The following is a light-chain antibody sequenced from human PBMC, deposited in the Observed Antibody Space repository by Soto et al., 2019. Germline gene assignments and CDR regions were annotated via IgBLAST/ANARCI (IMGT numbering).Light chain of an antibody. CDR1: PSVTNF. V-gene: IGKV3-11*01. J-gene: IGKJ5*01. CDR3: QKRTIWPQVP. Sequence: EIVLTQCPATLSLSPLEIANLSGSASPSVTNFLAWYQQKPGQAHRLLIYGAFNRATGIPDRFSGSGSGTDFTLTIRSLEPEDSAIYYCQKRTIWPQVPFGTGTRVEIK. CDR2: GAF.